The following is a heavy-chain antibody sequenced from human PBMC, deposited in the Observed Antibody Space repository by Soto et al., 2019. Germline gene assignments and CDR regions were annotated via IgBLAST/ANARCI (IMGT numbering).Heavy chain of an antibody. V-gene: IGHV4-30-4*01. CDR1: GGSISSGDYY. J-gene: IGHJ4*02. D-gene: IGHD5-18*01. Sequence: PSETLSLTCTVHGGSISSGDYYWSWIRQPPGKGLEWIGYIYYSGSTYYNPSLKSRVTISVDTSKNQFSLKLSSVTAADTAVYYCARERGYSDGSHYFDYSGQRTFDAVSS. CDR2: IYYSGST. CDR3: ARERGYSDGSHYFDY.